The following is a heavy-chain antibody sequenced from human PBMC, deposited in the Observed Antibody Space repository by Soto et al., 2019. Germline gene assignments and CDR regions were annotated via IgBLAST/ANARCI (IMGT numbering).Heavy chain of an antibody. D-gene: IGHD2-8*02. V-gene: IGHV1-69*01. Sequence: SVNXSCKASAGTFSSYAISWVRQAPGQGLEWMGGIIPIFGTANYAQKFQGRVTITADESTSTAYMELSSLRSEDTAVYYCGRWGKGKVLASYSYYGMDVWGQGTTVTVSS. CDR1: AGTFSSYA. J-gene: IGHJ6*02. CDR2: IIPIFGTA. CDR3: GRWGKGKVLASYSYYGMDV.